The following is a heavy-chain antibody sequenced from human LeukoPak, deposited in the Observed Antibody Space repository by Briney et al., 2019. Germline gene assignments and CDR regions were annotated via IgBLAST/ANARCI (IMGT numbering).Heavy chain of an antibody. Sequence: SETLSLTCTVSGGSISSYYWSWIRQSPEKGLEWIGYIYYSGSTNYNPSLKSRLTISVDTSKNQISLQLRSVTAADTAVYYCARHRPGGYCSSTSCRLSFWFDPWGQGTLVTVSS. D-gene: IGHD2-2*01. J-gene: IGHJ5*02. CDR3: ARHRPGGYCSSTSCRLSFWFDP. CDR2: IYYSGST. V-gene: IGHV4-59*08. CDR1: GGSISSYY.